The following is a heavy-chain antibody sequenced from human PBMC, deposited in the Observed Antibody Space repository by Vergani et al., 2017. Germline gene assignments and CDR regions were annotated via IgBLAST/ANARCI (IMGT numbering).Heavy chain of an antibody. V-gene: IGHV4-59*01. CDR2: IYYSGST. Sequence: QVQLQESGPGLVKPSETLSLTCTVSGGSISSYYWSWIRQPPGKGLEWIGYIYYSGSTNYNPSLKSRVTISVDTSKNQFSLKLSSVTAADTAVYYCARELGDYVWGSSYYYYGMDVWGQGTTVTVSS. CDR1: GGSISSYY. J-gene: IGHJ6*02. D-gene: IGHD3-16*01. CDR3: ARELGDYVWGSSYYYYGMDV.